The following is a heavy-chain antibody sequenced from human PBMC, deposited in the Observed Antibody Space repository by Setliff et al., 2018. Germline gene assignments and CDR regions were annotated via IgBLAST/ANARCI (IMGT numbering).Heavy chain of an antibody. D-gene: IGHD4-17*01. Sequence: GGSLRLSCAVSGFIFENHAMHWVRQPPGKGLEWVSGISWDSGTIGYADSVRGRFTISRDNAKNSLYLQMNSLRAEDTAVYYCARLRKDYGDYYYFDYWGQGTLVTVSS. J-gene: IGHJ4*02. CDR2: ISWDSGTI. CDR1: GFIFENHA. V-gene: IGHV3-9*01. CDR3: ARLRKDYGDYYYFDY.